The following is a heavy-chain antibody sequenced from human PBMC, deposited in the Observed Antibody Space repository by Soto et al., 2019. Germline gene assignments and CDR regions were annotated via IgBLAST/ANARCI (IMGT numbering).Heavy chain of an antibody. D-gene: IGHD3-10*01. J-gene: IGHJ4*02. CDR3: ARGGGFDSFDY. CDR2: INHLETT. Sequence: QLQLHMSGSGLAKPSQTLSLTCTFTGASITYGAYSWSWIRQTPGKGLEWIGYINHLETTFYNPSFESRLTLSIDRTKNQFSLNLKSMSAADRAVYFCARGGGFDSFDYWGQGILVTVSS. V-gene: IGHV4-30-2*01. CDR1: GASITYGAYS.